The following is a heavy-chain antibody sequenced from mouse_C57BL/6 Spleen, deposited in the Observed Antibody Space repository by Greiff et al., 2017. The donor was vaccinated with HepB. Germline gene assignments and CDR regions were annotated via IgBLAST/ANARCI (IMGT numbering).Heavy chain of an antibody. CDR2: IDPSDSYT. D-gene: IGHD4-1*02. CDR3: ARSPTGTQFAY. V-gene: IGHV1-50*01. J-gene: IGHJ3*01. CDR1: GYTFTSYW. Sequence: QVQLQQPGAELVKPGASVKLSCKASGYTFTSYWMQWVKQRPGQGLEWIGEIDPSDSYTNYNQKFKGKATLTVDKSSSTAYMQLSSLTSEDSAVYYRARSPTGTQFAYWGQGTLVTVSA.